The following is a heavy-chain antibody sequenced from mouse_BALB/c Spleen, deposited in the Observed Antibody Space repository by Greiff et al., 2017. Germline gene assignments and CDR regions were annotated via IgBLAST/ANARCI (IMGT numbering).Heavy chain of an antibody. CDR3: ARKPSSGY. CDR2: INPSTGYT. J-gene: IGHJ2*01. CDR1: GYTFTSYW. Sequence: QVQLQQSGAELAKPGASVKMSCKASGYTFTSYWMHWVKQRPGQGLEWIGYINPSTGYTEYNQKFKDKATLTADKSSSTAYMQLSSLTSEDSAVYDCARKPSSGYWGQGTTLTVSS. D-gene: IGHD3-1*01. V-gene: IGHV1-7*01.